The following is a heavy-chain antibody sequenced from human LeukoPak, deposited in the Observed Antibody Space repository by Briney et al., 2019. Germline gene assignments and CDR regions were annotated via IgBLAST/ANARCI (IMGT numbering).Heavy chain of an antibody. CDR1: GYSISSGYY. CDR3: ARDISTFHDS. CDR2: VYHSGST. V-gene: IGHV4-38-2*02. Sequence: PSETLSLTCTVSGYSISSGYYWGWIRQPPGKGLEWIGSVYHSGSTSYNPSLKSRVTISVDTSKNQFSLKLRSVTAADTALYYCARDISTFHDSWGQGTRVTVSS. J-gene: IGHJ4*02. D-gene: IGHD2-2*01.